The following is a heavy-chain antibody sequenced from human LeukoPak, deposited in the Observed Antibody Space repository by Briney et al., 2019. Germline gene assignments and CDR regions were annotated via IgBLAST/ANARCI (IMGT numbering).Heavy chain of an antibody. CDR2: INWNGGST. V-gene: IGHV3-20*04. J-gene: IGHJ4*02. D-gene: IGHD2-2*01. CDR1: GFTFDDYG. Sequence: PGGSLRLSCAASGFTFDDYGMSWVRQAPGKGLEWVSGINWNGGSTGYADSVKGRFTISRDNAKNLLYLQMNSLRAEDTALYYCARVDNIVVVPAASCYFDYWGQGTLVTVSS. CDR3: ARVDNIVVVPAASCYFDY.